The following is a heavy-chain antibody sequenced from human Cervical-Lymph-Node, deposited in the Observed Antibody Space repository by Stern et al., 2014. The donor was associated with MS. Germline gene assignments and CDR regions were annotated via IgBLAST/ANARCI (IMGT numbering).Heavy chain of an antibody. D-gene: IGHD6-13*01. CDR3: ARSRTPGMGAGGSDY. CDR1: GFIFDDYG. J-gene: IGHJ4*02. CDR2: INWNGGST. Sequence: MQLVQSGGGVARPGGSLRLSCAASGFIFDDYGMSWVRQAPGKGLEWVSGINWNGGSTLYADSVKGRFTISRDNANDSLYLQMNSLRAEDTALYYCARSRTPGMGAGGSDYWGQGTLVTVSS. V-gene: IGHV3-20*04.